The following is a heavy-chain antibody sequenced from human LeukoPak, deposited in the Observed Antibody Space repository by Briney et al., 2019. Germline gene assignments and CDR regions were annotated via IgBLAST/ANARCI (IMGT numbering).Heavy chain of an antibody. CDR3: ARGLGY. CDR1: GGSICSGSYY. CDR2: IYTSGST. Sequence: PSETLSLTCTVSGGSICSGSYYWSWIRQPAGKGLEWIGRIYTSGSTNYNPSLKSRVTISVDTSKNQFSLKLSSVTAADTAVYYCARGLGYWGQGTLVTVSS. D-gene: IGHD3-16*01. V-gene: IGHV4-61*02. J-gene: IGHJ4*02.